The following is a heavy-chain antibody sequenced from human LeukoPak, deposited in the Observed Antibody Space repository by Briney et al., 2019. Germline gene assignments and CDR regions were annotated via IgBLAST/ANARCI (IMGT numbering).Heavy chain of an antibody. Sequence: GASVKLSCKASEYTFTGYYMHWVRQAPGQGLEWMGWINPNSGGTHYAPKFQGRVTMTRDTSISTAYMELSRLRSDDTAVYYCARGPYVPFPNWYFDLWGRGTLVTVSS. CDR1: EYTFTGYY. V-gene: IGHV1-2*02. J-gene: IGHJ2*01. CDR3: ARGPYVPFPNWYFDL. CDR2: INPNSGGT. D-gene: IGHD3-10*02.